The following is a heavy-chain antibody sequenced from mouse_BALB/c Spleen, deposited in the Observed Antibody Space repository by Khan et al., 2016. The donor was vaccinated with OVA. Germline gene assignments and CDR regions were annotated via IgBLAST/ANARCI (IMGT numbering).Heavy chain of an antibody. CDR3: ARHRFTTPTAWFAY. CDR2: INNGGTYT. CDR1: GFTFSSYG. D-gene: IGHD1-2*01. V-gene: IGHV5-6*01. J-gene: IGHJ3*01. Sequence: VQLKESGGDLVKPGGSLNLSCEASGFTFSSYGMSWLRQTPDKRLEWVATINNGGTYTNFPDSVKGRLTISRDNVNNTLYLQMSSLKSEDTAMYYCARHRFTTPTAWFAYWGQGTLVTVFA.